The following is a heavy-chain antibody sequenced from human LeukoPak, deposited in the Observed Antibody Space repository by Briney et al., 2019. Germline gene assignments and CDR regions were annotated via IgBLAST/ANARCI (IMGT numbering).Heavy chain of an antibody. J-gene: IGHJ4*02. CDR2: IKQDGSEK. CDR3: ARDRPKWFGELSPTPGY. CDR1: GFSFRTYW. D-gene: IGHD3-10*01. Sequence: PGGSLRLSCAASGFSFRTYWMSWVRQAPGKGLEWVANIKQDGSEKYYVDSVKGRFTISRDNAKNSLYLQMNSLRAEDTAVYYCARDRPKWFGELSPTPGYWGQGTLVTVSS. V-gene: IGHV3-7*01.